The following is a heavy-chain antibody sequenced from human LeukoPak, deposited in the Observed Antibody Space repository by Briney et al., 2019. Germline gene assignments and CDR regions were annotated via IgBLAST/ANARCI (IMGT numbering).Heavy chain of an antibody. CDR3: ARHVGGTTYDY. D-gene: IGHD1-7*01. J-gene: IGHJ4*02. Sequence: SETLSLTCTVSGGSISSNYWSWIRQPPGRGLEWIGYSHYSGSTNYNSSLKSRVTISVDTSKNQFSLKLTSVTAADTAVYYCARHVGGTTYDYWGQGTLVTVSS. CDR2: SHYSGST. V-gene: IGHV4-59*08. CDR1: GGSISSNY.